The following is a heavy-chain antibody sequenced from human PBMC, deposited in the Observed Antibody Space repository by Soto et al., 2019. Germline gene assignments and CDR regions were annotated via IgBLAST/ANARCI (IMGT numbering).Heavy chain of an antibody. CDR2: IYYSGST. J-gene: IGHJ6*02. D-gene: IGHD3-22*01. CDR3: ARVSDDRSGYYYYYYGMDV. V-gene: IGHV4-59*01. CDR1: GGSISSYY. Sequence: SETLSLTCSVSGGSISSYYWSWIRQPPGKGLEWIGYIYYSGSTNYNPSLKSRVTISVDTSKNQFSLKLSSVTAADTAVYYCARVSDDRSGYYYYYYGMDVWGQGTTVTVSS.